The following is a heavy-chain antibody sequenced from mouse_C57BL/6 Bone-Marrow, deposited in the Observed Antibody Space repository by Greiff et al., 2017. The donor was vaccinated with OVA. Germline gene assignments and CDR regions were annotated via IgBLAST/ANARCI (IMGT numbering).Heavy chain of an antibody. CDR3: ARSYYGRDY. CDR2: IYPGSGST. D-gene: IGHD1-1*01. J-gene: IGHJ2*01. Sequence: QVQLQQPGAELVKPGASVKMSCKASGYTFTSYWITWVKQRPGQGLEWIGDIYPGSGSTNYTEQFKSKATLTVDTSSSTAYMQLSRLAAEDSAFYYCARSYYGRDYWGQGTTLTVSS. CDR1: GYTFTSYW. V-gene: IGHV1-55*01.